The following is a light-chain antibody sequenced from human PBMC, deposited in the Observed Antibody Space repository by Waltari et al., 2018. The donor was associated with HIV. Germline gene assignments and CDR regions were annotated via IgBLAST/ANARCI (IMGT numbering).Light chain of an antibody. CDR2: KDT. V-gene: IGLV3-27*01. CDR1: ALEKKY. Sequence: SYELTQPSSVSVSPGQPARITCSGDALEKKYARWFQQKPGQAPILVIYKDTERPSGIPERFSGSSSGTTVTLTISGAQVEDEADYFCYSAADKNVLFGGGTKLTVL. J-gene: IGLJ2*01. CDR3: YSAADKNVL.